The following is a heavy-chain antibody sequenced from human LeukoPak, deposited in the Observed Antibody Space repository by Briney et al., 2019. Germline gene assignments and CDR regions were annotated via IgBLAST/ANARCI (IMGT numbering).Heavy chain of an antibody. D-gene: IGHD4-17*01. J-gene: IGHJ4*02. CDR3: AKFYGDQPWYYFDY. CDR1: GFTFSSYA. Sequence: GGSLRLSCAASGFTFSSYAMSWVRQAPGKGLEGVSAISGSGGSTYYADSVKGRFTISRDNSKNTLYLQMNSLRAEDTAVYYCAKFYGDQPWYYFDYWGQGTLVTVSS. V-gene: IGHV3-23*01. CDR2: ISGSGGST.